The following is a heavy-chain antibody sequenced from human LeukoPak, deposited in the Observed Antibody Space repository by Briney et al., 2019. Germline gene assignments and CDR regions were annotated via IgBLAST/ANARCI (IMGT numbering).Heavy chain of an antibody. J-gene: IGHJ4*02. CDR2: ISSSSSYI. V-gene: IGHV3-21*01. D-gene: IGHD6-19*01. CDR3: ARKPVAGPYYFDY. CDR1: GFTFSSYS. Sequence: GGSLRLSCAASGFTFSSYSMNWVRQAPGKGLEWVSSISSSSSYIYYADSVKGRFTISRDNAKNSLYLQMNSLRAEDTAVYYCARKPVAGPYYFDYWGQGTLVTVSS.